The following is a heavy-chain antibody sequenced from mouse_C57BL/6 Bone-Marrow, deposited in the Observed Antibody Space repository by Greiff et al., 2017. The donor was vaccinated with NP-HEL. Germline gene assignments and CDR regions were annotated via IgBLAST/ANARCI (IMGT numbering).Heavy chain of an antibody. J-gene: IGHJ1*03. D-gene: IGHD3-2*02. V-gene: IGHV1-69*01. Sequence: QVQLQQPGAELVMPGASVKLSCKASGYTFTSYWMHWVKQRPGQGLEWIGEIDPSDSYPNYNQKFKGKSTLTVDKSSSTAYMQLSSLTSEDSAVYYCARLSSGSWYFDVWGTGTTVTVSS. CDR3: ARLSSGSWYFDV. CDR1: GYTFTSYW. CDR2: IDPSDSYP.